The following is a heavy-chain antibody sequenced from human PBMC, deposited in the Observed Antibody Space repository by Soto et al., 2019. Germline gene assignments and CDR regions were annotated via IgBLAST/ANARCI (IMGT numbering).Heavy chain of an antibody. CDR2: IIPIFGTA. Sequence: SVKVSCMASVGTFSSYAISGVRQAPGQGLEWMGGIIPIFGTANYAQKFQGRVTITADESTSTAYMELSSLRSEDTAVYYCARAQKARYCISTSCYPWGTEYYYYGVDVWGQGTTVTVSS. J-gene: IGHJ6*02. V-gene: IGHV1-69*13. D-gene: IGHD2-2*01. CDR1: VGTFSSYA. CDR3: ARAQKARYCISTSCYPWGTEYYYYGVDV.